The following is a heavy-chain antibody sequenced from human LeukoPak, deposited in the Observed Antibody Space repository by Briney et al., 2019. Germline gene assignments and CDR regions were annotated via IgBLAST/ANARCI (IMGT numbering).Heavy chain of an antibody. D-gene: IGHD1-1*01. J-gene: IGHJ6*03. Sequence: PGFSLRLSCVASGFPFMTYAMIWLRQSQAKGLEWVEFLTRCSSNIQYAEFVKGRFNIFSYNVKESLFPQMKSLGGADTAEYYCSRVVPVHEYYNSYMDVWGKGTTVTVSS. CDR1: GFPFMTYA. V-gene: IGHV3-48*01. CDR2: LTRCSSNI. CDR3: SRVVPVHEYYNSYMDV.